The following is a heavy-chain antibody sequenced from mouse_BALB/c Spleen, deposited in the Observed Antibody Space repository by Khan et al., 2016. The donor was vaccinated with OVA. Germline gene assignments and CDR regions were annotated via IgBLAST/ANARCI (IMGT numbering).Heavy chain of an antibody. J-gene: IGHJ3*01. Sequence: EVELVESGGDLVKPGGSLKLSCAASGFTFSTYGMSWVRQAPDKRLEWVATVSTGGSYTYYPDSVKGRFTISRDNAKNTLYLQRSGLRSEDTAMFYCTRLAYYYDGEGFAYWGQGTLVTVSA. CDR3: TRLAYYYDGEGFAY. CDR1: GFTFSTYG. CDR2: VSTGGSYT. V-gene: IGHV5-6*01. D-gene: IGHD1-1*01.